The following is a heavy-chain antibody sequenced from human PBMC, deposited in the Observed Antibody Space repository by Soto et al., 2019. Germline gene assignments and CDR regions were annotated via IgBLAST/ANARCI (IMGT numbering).Heavy chain of an antibody. J-gene: IGHJ4*02. CDR3: ARGSKDSYPGSRIFDF. V-gene: IGHV3-23*01. Sequence: WGSLRLSCVASGITFWSRAMICFRHSPCEWLEWVSTVTDTGGDAKYADSVRGRFTISRDNSKNTLYLQMSSLRAEDSAIYYCARGSKDSYPGSRIFDFWGRGTLVTVSS. D-gene: IGHD3-10*01. CDR1: GITFWSRA. CDR2: VTDTGGDA.